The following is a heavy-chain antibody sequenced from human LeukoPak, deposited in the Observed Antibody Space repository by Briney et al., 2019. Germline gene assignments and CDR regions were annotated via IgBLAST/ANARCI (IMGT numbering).Heavy chain of an antibody. Sequence: GGSLRLSCAASGFTFRNYAMAWVRQAPGKGLEWVSTSGGGTYYADSVKGRFTIPRDNSKNTLYLQMNSLRAEDTAVYYCAKDLGSVGVAFDIWGQGTMVTVSS. CDR3: AKDLGSVGVAFDI. D-gene: IGHD2-15*01. CDR1: GFTFRNYA. CDR2: SGGGT. V-gene: IGHV3-23*01. J-gene: IGHJ3*02.